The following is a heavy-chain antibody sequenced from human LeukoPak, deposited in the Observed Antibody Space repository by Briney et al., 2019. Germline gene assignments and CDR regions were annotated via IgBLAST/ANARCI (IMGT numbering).Heavy chain of an antibody. CDR1: GGSISSYY. CDR2: IYTSGST. D-gene: IGHD2-15*01. Sequence: SETLSLTCTVSGGSISSYYWSWIRQPAGKGLEWIGRIYTSGSTNYNPSLKSRVTMSVDTSKNQFPLKLSSVTAADTAVYYCARDGIWCTGGSCYGNYYYGMDVWGQGTTVTVSS. J-gene: IGHJ6*02. CDR3: ARDGIWCTGGSCYGNYYYGMDV. V-gene: IGHV4-4*07.